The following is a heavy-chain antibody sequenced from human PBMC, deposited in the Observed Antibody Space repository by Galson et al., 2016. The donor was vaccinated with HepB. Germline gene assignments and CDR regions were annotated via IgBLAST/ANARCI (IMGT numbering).Heavy chain of an antibody. V-gene: IGHV3-33*01. CDR3: ARELVSKSDFDY. CDR2: IWYDGGAN. CDR1: GFTFSSYV. J-gene: IGHJ4*02. D-gene: IGHD5/OR15-5a*01. Sequence: SLRLSCAASGFTFSSYVMHWVRQAPGKGLQWVALIWYDGGANFYADSVKGRFTISSDNSKNTLYLQMDTLRTDDTAVYFCARELVSKSDFDYWGQGALVTVSS.